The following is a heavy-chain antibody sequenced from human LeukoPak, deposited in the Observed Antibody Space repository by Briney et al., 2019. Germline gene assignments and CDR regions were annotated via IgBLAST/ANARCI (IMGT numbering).Heavy chain of an antibody. J-gene: IGHJ6*02. Sequence: SETLSLTCAVSGGSISSGGYSWSWIRKLPGKDPEWIGYVYHSGSTYYNPSLKSRVTISVDRSKNQFSLKLSSVTAADTAVYYCGRGSMGPYHYYGMDVWGQGTTVTVSS. V-gene: IGHV4-30-2*01. D-gene: IGHD6-6*01. CDR2: VYHSGST. CDR1: GGSISSGGYS. CDR3: GRGSMGPYHYYGMDV.